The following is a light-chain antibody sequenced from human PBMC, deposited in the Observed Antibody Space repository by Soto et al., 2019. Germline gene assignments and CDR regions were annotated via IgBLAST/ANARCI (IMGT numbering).Light chain of an antibody. CDR1: SSNIGSNT. CDR2: GNN. J-gene: IGLJ3*02. Sequence: QSVLTQPPSASGTPGQRVTISCSGSSSNIGSNTVNWYQQLPGTAPKLLIYGNNQRPSGVPDRFSASKSGTSASLAISGLQSEDEADYYCAAWDDSLNGVVFGGGTKLTVL. V-gene: IGLV1-44*01. CDR3: AAWDDSLNGVV.